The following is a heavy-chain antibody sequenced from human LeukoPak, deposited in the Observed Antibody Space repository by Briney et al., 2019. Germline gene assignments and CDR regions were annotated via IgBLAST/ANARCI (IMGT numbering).Heavy chain of an antibody. V-gene: IGHV4-34*01. J-gene: IGHJ6*03. CDR2: INHSGST. Sequence: SETLSLTCAVYGGSFSGYYWSWIRQPPGKGLEWIGEINHSGSTNYNPSLKSRVTISVDTSKNQFSLKLSSVTATDTAVYYCARARIAAAGTSSYMDVWGKGTTVTVSS. D-gene: IGHD6-13*01. CDR1: GGSFSGYY. CDR3: ARARIAAAGTSSYMDV.